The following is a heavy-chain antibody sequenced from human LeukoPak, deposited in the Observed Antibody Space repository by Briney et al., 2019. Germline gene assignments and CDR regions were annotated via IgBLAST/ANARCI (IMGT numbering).Heavy chain of an antibody. CDR1: VGSFSGYY. D-gene: IGHD3-10*01. CDR2: LNHSGST. J-gene: IGHJ6*03. CDR3: AREESSPYYYYYYLDV. V-gene: IGHV4-34*01. Sequence: PSETLSLTCAVYVGSFSGYYWSWIRQPPGKGLEWSGELNHSGSTNFHPSLTSRVTISVDTSKNKFSLKLSSVTAADTVVYYCAREESSPYYYYYYLDVWGKGTTVTVSS.